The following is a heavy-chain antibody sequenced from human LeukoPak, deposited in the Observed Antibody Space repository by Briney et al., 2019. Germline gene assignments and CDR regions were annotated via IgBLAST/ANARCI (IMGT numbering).Heavy chain of an antibody. V-gene: IGHV3-23*01. J-gene: IGHJ1*01. D-gene: IGHD2-15*01. CDR1: GFSFSDYY. CDR2: ISGSGGST. CDR3: AKDPEGVAATAEYFQH. Sequence: GGSLRLSCAASGFSFSDYYMDWVRQAPGKGLEWVSAISGSGGSTYYADSVKGRFTISRDNSKNTLYLQMNSLRAEDTAVYYCAKDPEGVAATAEYFQHWGQGTLVTVSS.